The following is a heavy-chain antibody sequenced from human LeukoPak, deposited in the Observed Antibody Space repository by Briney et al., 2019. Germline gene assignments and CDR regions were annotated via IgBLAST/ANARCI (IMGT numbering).Heavy chain of an antibody. Sequence: PGGSLRLSCAASGFTFSSYAISWVRQAPGKGLEWVSAISGSGGSTSYAQKFQGRVTMTRDTSTSTVYMELSSLRSEDTAVYYCARELGGSGSYGPAYWGQRTMVTVSS. D-gene: IGHD3-10*01. CDR1: GFTFSSYA. J-gene: IGHJ4*02. V-gene: IGHV3-23*01. CDR3: ARELGGSGSYGPAY. CDR2: ISGSGGST.